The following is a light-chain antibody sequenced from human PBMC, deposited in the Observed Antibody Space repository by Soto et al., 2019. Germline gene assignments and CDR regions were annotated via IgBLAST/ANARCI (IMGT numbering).Light chain of an antibody. Sequence: EIVLTQSPATLSLSPGERATLSCRASQSVSSYLAWYQQKPGQAPRLLIYDASNRATGIPARFSGSGSGTDFTLTISSLEPEDFAFHYCQQRSNWSFTFGPGTKVDIK. CDR1: QSVSSY. CDR2: DAS. V-gene: IGKV3-11*01. J-gene: IGKJ3*01. CDR3: QQRSNWSFT.